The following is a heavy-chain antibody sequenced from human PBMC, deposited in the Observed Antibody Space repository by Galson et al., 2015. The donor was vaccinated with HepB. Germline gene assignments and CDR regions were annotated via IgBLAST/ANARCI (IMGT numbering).Heavy chain of an antibody. CDR1: GFTFSSYG. CDR2: IWYDGSNK. V-gene: IGHV3-33*01. Sequence: SLRLSCAVSGFTFSSYGMHWVRQAPGKGLEWVAVIWYDGSNKYYADSVKGRFTISRDNSKNTLYLQMNSLRAEDTAVYYCARALWGITMVRGANVAFDIWGQGTMVTVSS. CDR3: ARALWGITMVRGANVAFDI. J-gene: IGHJ3*02. D-gene: IGHD3-10*01.